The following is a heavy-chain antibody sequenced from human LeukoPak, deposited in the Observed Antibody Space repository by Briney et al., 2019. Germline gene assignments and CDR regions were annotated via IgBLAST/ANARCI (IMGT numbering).Heavy chain of an antibody. J-gene: IGHJ4*02. CDR1: GFPFSSDA. D-gene: IGHD5-24*01. Sequence: TGGSLRLSCAGSGFPFSSDAMNWVRQAPGKGLEWVANIKQDGSKKSYVDSVKGRFTISRDNAKNSLYLQMNSLRAEDTAIYYCTRVGYIDEGIDYWGQGTLVTVSS. CDR2: IKQDGSKK. V-gene: IGHV3-7*04. CDR3: TRVGYIDEGIDY.